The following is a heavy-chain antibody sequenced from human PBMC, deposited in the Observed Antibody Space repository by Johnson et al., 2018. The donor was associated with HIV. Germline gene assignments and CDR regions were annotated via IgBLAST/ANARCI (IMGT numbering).Heavy chain of an antibody. CDR1: GFTFSSYA. CDR3: ARDQLGSKFELSFDAFDM. J-gene: IGHJ3*02. V-gene: IGHV3-30-3*01. CDR2: ISYDGSTK. Sequence: QMLLVESGGGVVQPGRSLRLSCAASGFTFSSYAMHWVRQAPGKGLAWVAVISYDGSTKYYADSVKGRFTLSRDNSKNTLYLQMNSLRAEDTAGYYCARDQLGSKFELSFDAFDMWGQGTLVTVSS. D-gene: IGHD3-16*02.